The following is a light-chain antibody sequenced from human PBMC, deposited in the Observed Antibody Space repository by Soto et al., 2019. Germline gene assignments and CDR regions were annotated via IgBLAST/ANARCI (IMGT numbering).Light chain of an antibody. J-gene: IGKJ4*01. CDR2: GAS. CDR1: QSVSSSY. CDR3: QQYGLSLLT. V-gene: IGKV3-20*01. Sequence: EIVLTQSPGTLSLSPGERATLSCRASQSVSSSYLAWYQQKPDQAPRLLIYGASSRATGIPDRFSGSGSGTDFTLTISRLEPEHFAVYYCQQYGLSLLTFGGGTKVDI.